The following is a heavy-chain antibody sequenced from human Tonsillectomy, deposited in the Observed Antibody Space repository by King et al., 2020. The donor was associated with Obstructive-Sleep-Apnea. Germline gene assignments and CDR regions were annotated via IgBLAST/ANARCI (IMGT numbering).Heavy chain of an antibody. V-gene: IGHV2-5*01. CDR2: IYWNDVK. Sequence: ITLKESGPTLVKPTQTLTLTCTFSGFSLSTSGVGVGWIRQPPGKALEWLALIYWNDVKRYSPSLKSRLTITKDTSKNQVVLTMTNMDPVDTATYYCAHRRLELGIPDYWGQGTLVTVSS. CDR3: AHRRLELGIPDY. D-gene: IGHD7-27*01. J-gene: IGHJ4*02. CDR1: GFSLSTSGVG.